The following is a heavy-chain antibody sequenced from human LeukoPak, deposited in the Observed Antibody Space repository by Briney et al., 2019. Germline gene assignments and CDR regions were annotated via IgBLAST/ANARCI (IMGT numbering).Heavy chain of an antibody. D-gene: IGHD1-1*01. CDR2: IYYSGST. CDR3: ARHLQPGDLSRYYFDY. CDR1: GGSISSYY. V-gene: IGHV4-59*08. Sequence: PSETLSLTCTVSGGSISSYYWSWIRQPPGKGLEWIGYIYYSGSTNYNPSLKSRVTISVDTSKNQFSLKLSSVTAADTAVYYCARHLQPGDLSRYYFDYWGQGTLVTVSS. J-gene: IGHJ4*02.